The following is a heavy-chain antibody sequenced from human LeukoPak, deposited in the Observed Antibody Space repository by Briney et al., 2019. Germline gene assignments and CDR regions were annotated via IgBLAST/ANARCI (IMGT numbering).Heavy chain of an antibody. CDR1: GFTFSSYS. J-gene: IGHJ4*02. Sequence: GGSLRLSCAASGFTFSSYSMNWVRQAPGKGLEWVSYISSSSSTIYYADSVKGRFTISRDNAKNSLYLQMNSLRAEDTAVYYCARDAGKDYYGSGSYYNSPDYWGQGTLVTVSS. CDR2: ISSSSSTI. D-gene: IGHD3-10*01. CDR3: ARDAGKDYYGSGSYYNSPDY. V-gene: IGHV3-48*01.